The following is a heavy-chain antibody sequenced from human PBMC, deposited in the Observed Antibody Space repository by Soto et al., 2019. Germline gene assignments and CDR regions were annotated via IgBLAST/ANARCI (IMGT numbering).Heavy chain of an antibody. J-gene: IGHJ4*02. V-gene: IGHV4-31*03. CDR2: IYYSGST. D-gene: IGHD3-10*01. Sequence: SETLSLTCTVSGGSISSGGYYWSWIRQHPGKGLEWIGYIYYSGSTYYNPSLKSRVTISVDTSKNQFSLKLSSVTAADTAVYYCARYPYSGPGDFDYWGQGTLVTVSS. CDR1: GGSISSGGYY. CDR3: ARYPYSGPGDFDY.